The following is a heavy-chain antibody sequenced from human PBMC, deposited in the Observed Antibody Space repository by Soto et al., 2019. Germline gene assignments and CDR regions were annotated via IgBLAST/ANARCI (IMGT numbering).Heavy chain of an antibody. V-gene: IGHV4-61*01. J-gene: IGHJ6*02. D-gene: IGHD3-22*01. CDR3: ARDSAGLYYYDKDYYYYGMDV. CDR1: GGSVSSGSYY. Sequence: SETLSLTCTVSGGSVSSGSYYWSWIRQPPGKGLEWIGYIYYSGSTNYNPSLKSRVTISVDTSKNQFSLKLSSVTAADTAVYYCARDSAGLYYYDKDYYYYGMDVWGQGXTVTVYS. CDR2: IYYSGST.